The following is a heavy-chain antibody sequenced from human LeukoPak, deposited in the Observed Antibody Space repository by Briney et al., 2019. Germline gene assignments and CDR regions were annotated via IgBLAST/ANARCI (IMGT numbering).Heavy chain of an antibody. Sequence: SGTLSLTCTVSGGSLSGCTFYWGWIRPRPGKGLEWIGSIYNSGSTSYNPPLKSRVTISVHTSKPQFSLKLSSVTAADTAVYYCARHSGSSRYSFDYWGQGTLVTVSP. CDR2: IYNSGST. D-gene: IGHD6-25*01. CDR3: ARHSGSSRYSFDY. CDR1: GGSLSGCTFY. V-gene: IGHV4-39*01. J-gene: IGHJ4*02.